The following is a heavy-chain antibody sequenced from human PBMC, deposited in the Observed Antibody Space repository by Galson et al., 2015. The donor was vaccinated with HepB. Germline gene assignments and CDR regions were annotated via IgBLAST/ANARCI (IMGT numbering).Heavy chain of an antibody. CDR1: GFTFSSYG. CDR3: ARGGSIFGVVITYYYYMDV. D-gene: IGHD3-3*01. CDR2: TSYDGSNN. V-gene: IGHV3-33*01. Sequence: SLRLSCAASGFTFSSYGMHWVRQVPGKGLEWVAVTSYDGSNNYYADSVKGRFTISRDNSKNTLYLQMNSLRAEDTAVYYCARGGSIFGVVITYYYYMDVWGKGTTVTVSS. J-gene: IGHJ6*03.